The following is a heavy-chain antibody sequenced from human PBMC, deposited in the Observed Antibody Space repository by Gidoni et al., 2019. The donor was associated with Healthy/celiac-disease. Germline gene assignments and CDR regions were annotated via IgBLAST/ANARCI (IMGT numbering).Heavy chain of an antibody. CDR1: GYSLSSGYY. J-gene: IGHJ6*03. CDR3: ARETYYDFWSGYYPRYYYYYMDV. V-gene: IGHV4-38-2*02. CDR2: IYHSGST. D-gene: IGHD3-3*01. Sequence: QVQLQESGPGLVTPSETLSLTCTVSGYSLSSGYYWGWVRQPPGKGLEWIGSIYHSGSTYYNPSLKSRVTISVDTSKNQFSLKLSSVTAADTAVYYCARETYYDFWSGYYPRYYYYYMDVWGKGTTVTVSS.